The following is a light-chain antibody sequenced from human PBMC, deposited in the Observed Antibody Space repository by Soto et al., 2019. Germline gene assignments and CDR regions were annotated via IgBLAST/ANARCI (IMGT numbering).Light chain of an antibody. CDR1: QDISNY. Sequence: DIQMTQSPPSLSASVGDTVAITCRASQDISNYLAWYQQKPGKVPKLLIYAASTLQSGVPSRFSGSGSGTDFTLTISSLQPEDVATYYCHKYYNAPWTFGRGTKVEI. V-gene: IGKV1-27*01. CDR2: AAS. CDR3: HKYYNAPWT. J-gene: IGKJ1*01.